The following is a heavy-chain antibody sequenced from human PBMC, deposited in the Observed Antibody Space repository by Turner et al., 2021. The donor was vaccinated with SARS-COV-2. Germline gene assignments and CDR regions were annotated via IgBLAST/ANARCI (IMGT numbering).Heavy chain of an antibody. V-gene: IGHV3-23*01. CDR1: GFTFSSYA. D-gene: IGHD3-10*01. CDR2: ISGSGGGT. J-gene: IGHJ4*02. CDR3: AKDLRGITYYYGSGTYEVIDY. Sequence: EVQLLESGGGLVQPGGSLRLSCAASGFTFSSYAMNWFRQAPGKGLEWVSVISGSGGGTHYADSVKGRFTISRDNSKNTLYLQMDSLRAEDTAVYYCAKDLRGITYYYGSGTYEVIDYWGQGTLVTVSS.